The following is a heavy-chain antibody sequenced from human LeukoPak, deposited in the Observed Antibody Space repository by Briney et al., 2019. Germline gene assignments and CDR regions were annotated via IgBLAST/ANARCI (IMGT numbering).Heavy chain of an antibody. J-gene: IGHJ4*02. CDR3: ARGLKPPWDSTDYHD. CDR1: GGTFSSYA. V-gene: IGHV1-69*13. CDR2: IIPIFGTA. D-gene: IGHD2-2*01. Sequence: SVKVSCKASGGTFSSYAISWVRQAPGQGLEWMGGIIPIFGTANYAQKFQGRVTITADESTSTAYMELSSLRSEDTAVYYCARGLKPPWDSTDYHDWGQGTLVTVSS.